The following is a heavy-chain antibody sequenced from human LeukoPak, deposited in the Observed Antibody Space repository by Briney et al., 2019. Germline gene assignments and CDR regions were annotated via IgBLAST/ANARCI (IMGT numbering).Heavy chain of an antibody. CDR2: INPNSGVT. CDR1: VYTFTGYF. CDR3: TRGAIAVAVDAFDI. Sequence: GASVKVSCTASVYTFTGYFMHWVRQAPGQGLEWMGWINPNSGVTNYAQMFQGRVTLTRDTSISTAYMDLSRLRSDDTALYYCTRGAIAVAVDAFDIWGQGTMVTVSS. J-gene: IGHJ3*02. V-gene: IGHV1-2*02. D-gene: IGHD6-19*01.